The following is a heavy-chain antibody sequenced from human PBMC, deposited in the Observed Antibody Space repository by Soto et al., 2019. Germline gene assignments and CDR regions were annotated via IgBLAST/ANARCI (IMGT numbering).Heavy chain of an antibody. D-gene: IGHD5-12*01. J-gene: IGHJ5*02. V-gene: IGHV4-34*01. CDR2: INHSGST. CDR1: GGTFSSYY. Sequence: SETLSLTCDVYGGTFSSYYWNWIRQPPGKGLEWLGEINHSGSTNYNPSLESRVTISLDTSRTQFSLKLTSVTAADTAVYYCARGEGRLVGTWFDPWGQGXLVTVYS. CDR3: ARGEGRLVGTWFDP.